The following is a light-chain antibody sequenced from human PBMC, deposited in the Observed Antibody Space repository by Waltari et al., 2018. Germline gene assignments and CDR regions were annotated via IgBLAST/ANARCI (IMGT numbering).Light chain of an antibody. CDR3: QTGGHGTWV. J-gene: IGLJ3*02. Sequence: LVRTQSPSASDSLRASVKLTRTLSSGPRGYVTALLQEQQGKGPRYLMKVNSDGSHSKGDEIPDRFSGSSSGAERYLTIASLQSEDEADYYCQTGGHGTWVFGGGTKLTVL. CDR2: VNSDGSH. V-gene: IGLV4-69*01. CDR1: SGPRGYV.